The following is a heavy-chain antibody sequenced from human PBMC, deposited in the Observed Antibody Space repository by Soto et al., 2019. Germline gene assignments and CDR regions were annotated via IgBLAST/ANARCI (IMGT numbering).Heavy chain of an antibody. Sequence: GGSLRLSCAASGFTFSSYAMHWVRQAPGKGLEWVAVISYDGSNKYYADSVKGRFTISRDNSKNTLYLQMNSLRAEDTAVYYCAREVIVATILGPFDYWGQGTLVTVSS. CDR3: AREVIVATILGPFDY. CDR1: GFTFSSYA. D-gene: IGHD5-12*01. CDR2: ISYDGSNK. J-gene: IGHJ4*02. V-gene: IGHV3-30-3*01.